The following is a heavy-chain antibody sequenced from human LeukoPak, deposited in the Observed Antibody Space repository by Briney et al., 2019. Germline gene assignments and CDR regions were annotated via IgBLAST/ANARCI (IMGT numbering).Heavy chain of an antibody. D-gene: IGHD2-8*01. Sequence: GGSLRLXCAASGFTFSSYAMSWVRQAPGKGLESVGRTRNKANSYTTEYAASVKGRFTISRDDSKNSLYLQMNSLRTEDTAVYYCTRDDGLVFWGQGTLVTVSS. J-gene: IGHJ4*02. V-gene: IGHV3-72*01. CDR3: TRDDGLVF. CDR1: GFTFSSYA. CDR2: TRNKANSYTT.